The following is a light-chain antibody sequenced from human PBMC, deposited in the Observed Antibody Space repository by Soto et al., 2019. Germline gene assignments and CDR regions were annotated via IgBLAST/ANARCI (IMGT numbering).Light chain of an antibody. CDR3: QQYSTYPYI. CDR1: QGIRND. J-gene: IGKJ2*01. Sequence: AIQMTQSPSSLSASVGDRVTITCRASQGIRNDLGWYQQKPGKAPKLLIYAASTLQSGVPSRFSGSGSGTDFTLTISCLQPDDFATYYCQQYSTYPYIFGQGTKVDIK. CDR2: AAS. V-gene: IGKV1-6*01.